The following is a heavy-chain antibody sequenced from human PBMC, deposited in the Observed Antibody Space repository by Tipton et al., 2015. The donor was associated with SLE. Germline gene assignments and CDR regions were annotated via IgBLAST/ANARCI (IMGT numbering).Heavy chain of an antibody. CDR1: GGSISSNY. CDR2: ISDGGDT. J-gene: IGHJ6*03. CDR3: ARGRGVLNGDYMDV. Sequence: TLSLTCSVSGGSISSNYWIWIRQPPGKGLEWIGYISDGGDTNYNPSLKSRVTISVDPAKNQFSLKLTAVTAADTAMYYCARGRGVLNGDYMDVWGKGTTVTVSS. V-gene: IGHV4-59*08. D-gene: IGHD2-8*01.